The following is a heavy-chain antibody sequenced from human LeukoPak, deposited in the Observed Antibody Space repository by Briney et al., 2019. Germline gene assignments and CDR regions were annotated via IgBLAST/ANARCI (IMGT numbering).Heavy chain of an antibody. V-gene: IGHV2-5*02. J-gene: IGHJ4*02. D-gene: IGHD1/OR15-1a*01. CDR2: IYWDDDK. CDR3: AHRRPGSHTGWDNSYFDN. CDR1: GFSLTTSGVG. Sequence: SGPTLVNPTQALTLTCTFSGFSLTTSGVGVGWIRQPPGKALEWLAVIYWDDDKRYSPSLKSRLTIAKDTSNNQVLLIMTNMDPVDTATYHCAHRRPGSHTGWDNSYFDNWGPGTLVTVSS.